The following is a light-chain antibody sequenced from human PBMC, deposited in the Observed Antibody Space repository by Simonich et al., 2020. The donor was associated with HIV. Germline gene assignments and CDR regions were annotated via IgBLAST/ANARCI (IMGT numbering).Light chain of an antibody. J-gene: IGKJ3*01. Sequence: EIVMTQSPATLSVSPGERATLSCRASQRVSSNLAWYQQKPGLAPRLLMYAASSRATGIPDRLSGSGSGTDFTLTISRLEPEDFAVYYCQQYGSSPFTFGPGTKVDIK. CDR2: AAS. V-gene: IGKV3D-20*01. CDR1: QRVSSN. CDR3: QQYGSSPFT.